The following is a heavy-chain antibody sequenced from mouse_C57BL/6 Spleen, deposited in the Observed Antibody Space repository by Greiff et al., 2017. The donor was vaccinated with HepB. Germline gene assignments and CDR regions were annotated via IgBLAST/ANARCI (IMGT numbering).Heavy chain of an antibody. CDR2: ILPGSGST. J-gene: IGHJ1*03. CDR1: GYTFTGYW. Sequence: QVQLQQSGAELMKPGASVKLSCKATGYTFTGYWIEWVKQRPGHGLEWIGEILPGSGSTNYNEKFKGKATFTADTSSNTAYMQLSSLTTEDSAIYYCAREGPYYGNRYWYFDVWGTGTTVTVSS. CDR3: AREGPYYGNRYWYFDV. D-gene: IGHD2-10*01. V-gene: IGHV1-9*01.